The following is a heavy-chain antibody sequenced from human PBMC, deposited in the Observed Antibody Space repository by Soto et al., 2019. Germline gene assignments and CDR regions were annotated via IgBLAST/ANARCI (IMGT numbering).Heavy chain of an antibody. J-gene: IGHJ4*02. CDR2: INPSGGST. V-gene: IGHV1-46*01. D-gene: IGHD6-13*01. Sequence: ASVKVSCKASGYTFTSYYMHWVRQAPGQVLEWMGIINPSGGSTSYAQKFQGRVTMTRDTSTSTVYMELSSLRSEDTAVYYCARDRGGYSSSWSPGDYFDYWGQGTLVTVSS. CDR1: GYTFTSYY. CDR3: ARDRGGYSSSWSPGDYFDY.